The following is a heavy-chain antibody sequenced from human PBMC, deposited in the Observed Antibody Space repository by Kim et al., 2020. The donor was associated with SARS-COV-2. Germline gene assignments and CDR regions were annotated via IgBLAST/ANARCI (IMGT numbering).Heavy chain of an antibody. Sequence: TFQDRVTITRDTSASTAYMELSSLRSEDTARYYCARYLGSLNAFDIWGQGTVVTVSS. V-gene: IGHV1-3*01. CDR3: ARYLGSLNAFDI. J-gene: IGHJ3*02. D-gene: IGHD3-10*01.